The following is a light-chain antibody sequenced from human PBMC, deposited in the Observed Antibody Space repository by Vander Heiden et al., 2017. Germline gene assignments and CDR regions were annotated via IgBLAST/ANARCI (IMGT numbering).Light chain of an antibody. CDR1: SSDVGGYDY. J-gene: IGLJ2*01. CDR2: DVT. Sequence: QSALTQPPSASGSLGQSVTISCTGTSSDVGGYDYVSWYQQHPGEAPKLMIYDVTKRPSGVPDRFSGSKSGNTASLTVSGLQAEDEADYYCSSFAGSSVVFGGGTSLTVL. V-gene: IGLV2-8*01. CDR3: SSFAGSSVV.